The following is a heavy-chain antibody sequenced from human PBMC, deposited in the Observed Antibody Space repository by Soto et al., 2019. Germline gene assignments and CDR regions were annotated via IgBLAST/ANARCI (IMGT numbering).Heavy chain of an antibody. Sequence: QMHVLQSGPEVKKPGTSVKVSCKASGFTFSNSAIQWVRQARGQRLEWIGYIIVGAGNTNYAQKFQGRVTVTTDTSTSTAYMELRSLRSDDTALYYCARRPHEEDYSWFDPWGQGTLVTVSS. CDR2: IIVGAGNT. CDR3: ARRPHEEDYSWFDP. J-gene: IGHJ5*02. CDR1: GFTFSNSA. V-gene: IGHV1-58*02.